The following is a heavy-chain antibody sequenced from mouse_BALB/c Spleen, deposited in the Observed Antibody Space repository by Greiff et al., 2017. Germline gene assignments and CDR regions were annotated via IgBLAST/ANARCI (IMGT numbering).Heavy chain of an antibody. D-gene: IGHD2-1*01. Sequence: EVKVEESGPSLVKPSQTLSLTCSVTGDSITSGYWNWIRKFPGNKLEYMGYISYSGSTYYNPSLKSRISITRDTSKNQYYLQLNSVTTEDTATYYCAAGYGNFAWFAYWGQGTLVTVSA. J-gene: IGHJ3*01. CDR3: AAGYGNFAWFAY. CDR2: ISYSGST. CDR1: GDSITSGY. V-gene: IGHV3-8*02.